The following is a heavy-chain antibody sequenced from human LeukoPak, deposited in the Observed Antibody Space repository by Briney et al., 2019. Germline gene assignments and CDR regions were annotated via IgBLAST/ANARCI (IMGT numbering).Heavy chain of an antibody. D-gene: IGHD5-24*01. CDR1: GYTFTGFF. CDR2: INPNSGAT. V-gene: IGHV1-2*02. CDR3: ARDGFFRDGSSGYWYFDF. Sequence: GASVKVSCKASGYTFTGFFLHWLGQAPGQGLEWMGWINPNSGATSIAQKFQGRVTMTRDTSITTAYLELSGLTSDDTAEYCCARDGFFRDGSSGYWYFDFWGRGTLVTVSS. J-gene: IGHJ2*01.